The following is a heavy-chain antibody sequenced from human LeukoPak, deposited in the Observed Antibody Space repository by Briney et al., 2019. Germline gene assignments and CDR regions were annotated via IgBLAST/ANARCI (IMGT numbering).Heavy chain of an antibody. CDR1: GGSISSSRYN. CDR2: ISYSGNT. D-gene: IGHD3-10*01. CDR3: ARGRLYGSGSYSSY. V-gene: IGHV4-39*07. Sequence: PSETLSLTCTVSGGSISSSRYNWGWIRQPPGKGLEWVGSISYSGNTYYNPSLKGRVTISLDTSKNQFSLKLSSVTAADTAVYYCARGRLYGSGSYSSYWGQGTLVTVSS. J-gene: IGHJ4*02.